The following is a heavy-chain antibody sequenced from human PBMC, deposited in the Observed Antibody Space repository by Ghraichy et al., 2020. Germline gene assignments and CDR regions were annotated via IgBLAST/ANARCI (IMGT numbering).Heavy chain of an antibody. CDR1: GDSVSSNSAA. J-gene: IGHJ6*02. V-gene: IGHV6-1*01. CDR3: ARGPWIQLWSHYYYYGMDV. Sequence: SQTLSLTCAISGDSVSSNSAAWNWIRQSPSRGLEWLGRTYYRSKWYNDYAVSVKSRITINPDTSKNQFSLQLNSVTPEDTAVYYCARGPWIQLWSHYYYYGMDVWGQGTTVTVSS. D-gene: IGHD5-18*01. CDR2: TYYRSKWYN.